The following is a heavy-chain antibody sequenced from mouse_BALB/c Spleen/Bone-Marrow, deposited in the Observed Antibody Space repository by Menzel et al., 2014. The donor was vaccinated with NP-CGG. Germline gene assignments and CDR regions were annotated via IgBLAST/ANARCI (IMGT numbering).Heavy chain of an antibody. CDR3: ARLNYYGSLFV. CDR1: GFDFSRYW. CDR2: INPESSTI. J-gene: IGHJ1*01. D-gene: IGHD1-1*01. V-gene: IGHV4-1*02. Sequence: EVKVVESGGGLVQPGGSLKLSCAASGFDFSRYWMSWVRQAPGKGLEWIGEINPESSTINYTPSLKDKFIISRDNAKNTLFLQMTKVRSEDTALYYCARLNYYGSLFVWGAGTTVTVSS.